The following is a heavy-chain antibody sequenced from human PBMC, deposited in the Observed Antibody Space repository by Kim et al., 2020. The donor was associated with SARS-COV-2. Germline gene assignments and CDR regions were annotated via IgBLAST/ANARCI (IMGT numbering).Heavy chain of an antibody. CDR1: GFTFSSYA. V-gene: IGHV3-30*04. D-gene: IGHD6-19*01. CDR3: ARDRAGKYSSGWTYYYYGMDV. Sequence: GGSLRLSCAASGFTFSSYAMHWVRQAPGKGLEWVAVISYDGSNKYYADSVKGRFTISRDNSKNTLYLQMNSLRAEDTAVYYCARDRAGKYSSGWTYYYYGMDVWGQGTTVTVSS. J-gene: IGHJ6*02. CDR2: ISYDGSNK.